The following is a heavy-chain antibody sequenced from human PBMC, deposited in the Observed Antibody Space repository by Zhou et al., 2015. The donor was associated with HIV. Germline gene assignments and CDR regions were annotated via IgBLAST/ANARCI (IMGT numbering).Heavy chain of an antibody. CDR3: ATPKGPYSSGWTPTSASWFDP. J-gene: IGHJ5*02. Sequence: EVQLVETGGGLIQPGGSLRLSCAASGFNVSNKYMTWVRQAPGKGLEWVSAISGSAASTYYADSLKGRFTISRDNSKSTLYLQMNSLRAEDTAVYYCATPKGPYSSGWTPTSASWFDPWGQGTLVTVSS. V-gene: IGHV3-53*02. CDR2: SGSAAST. D-gene: IGHD6-19*01. CDR1: GFNVSNKY.